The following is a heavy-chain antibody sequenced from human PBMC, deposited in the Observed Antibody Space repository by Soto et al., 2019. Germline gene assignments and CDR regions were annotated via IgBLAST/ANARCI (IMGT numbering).Heavy chain of an antibody. CDR3: ARSVAAAGTSDWFDP. CDR1: GGSISSSSYY. CDR2: IYYSGST. V-gene: IGHV4-39*01. D-gene: IGHD6-13*01. Sequence: SETLSLTCTVSGGSISSSSYYWGWIRQPPGKGLEWIGSIYYSGSTYYNPSLKSRVTISVDTSKNQFSLKLSSVTAADTAVYYCARSVAAAGTSDWFDPWGQGTLVTVSS. J-gene: IGHJ5*02.